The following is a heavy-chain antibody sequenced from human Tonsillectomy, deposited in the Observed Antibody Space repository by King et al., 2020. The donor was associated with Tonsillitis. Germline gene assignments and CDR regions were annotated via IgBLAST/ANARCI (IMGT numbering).Heavy chain of an antibody. V-gene: IGHV3-30*02. CDR1: GFTFSSYG. Sequence: VQLVESGGGVVQPGGSLRLSCAASGFTFSSYGMHWVRQAPGKGLEWVAFIRYDGSNKYYADSVKGRFTISRDNSKNTLYLQMNSLRAEDTAVYYCAKVPVRGSGWYGWPTIDYWGQGTLVTVSS. J-gene: IGHJ4*02. CDR3: AKVPVRGSGWYGWPTIDY. CDR2: IRYDGSNK. D-gene: IGHD6-19*01.